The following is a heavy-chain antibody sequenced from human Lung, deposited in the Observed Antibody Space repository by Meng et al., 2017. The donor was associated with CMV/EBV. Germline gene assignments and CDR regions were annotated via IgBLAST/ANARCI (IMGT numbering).Heavy chain of an antibody. V-gene: IGHV1-69*10. CDR1: GDTFSKYV. J-gene: IGHJ6*02. Sequence: XVXVSXXASGDTFSKYVTSWVRQAPGQGLEWMGGIIPMRTTTNYAQRFQGRVTITADMPAATVYMELSSLRSEDTAVYYCVTSEEFYHFRSGWEWYYHYGLDVWGPGXTVXVSS. CDR2: IIPMRTTT. CDR3: VTSEEFYHFRSGWEWYYHYGLDV. D-gene: IGHD3-3*01.